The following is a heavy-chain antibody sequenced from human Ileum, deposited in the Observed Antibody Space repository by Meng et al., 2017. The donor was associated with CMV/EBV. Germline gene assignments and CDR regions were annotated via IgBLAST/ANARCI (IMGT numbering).Heavy chain of an antibody. V-gene: IGHV3-11*04. J-gene: IGHJ5*02. CDR2: IGSSGSTL. D-gene: IGHD4-11*01. CDR3: ARYYSNRWFDP. Sequence: SVAASGFTFSDYYMGWRRPAAKRGLGWVSCIGSSGSTLYYADAMRGRFTISRDYAKNSLYLQMSSLGAEDTAVYYCARYYSNRWFDPWGQGTLVTVSS. CDR1: GFTFSDYY.